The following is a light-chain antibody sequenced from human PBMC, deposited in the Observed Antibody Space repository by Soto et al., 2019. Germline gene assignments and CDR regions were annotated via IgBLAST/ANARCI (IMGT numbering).Light chain of an antibody. Sequence: EIQITQSPATLSVYTVERATLSGRAGQGVTTNFAWYQQKSGQSPRLLIYDVSIRATGVPARFSGTGSETDFTLTISGLQSEDSAVYFWQPYNNWPFSFGQGTRLEIK. J-gene: IGKJ5*01. CDR2: DVS. V-gene: IGKV3-15*01. CDR1: QGVTTN. CDR3: QPYNNWPFS.